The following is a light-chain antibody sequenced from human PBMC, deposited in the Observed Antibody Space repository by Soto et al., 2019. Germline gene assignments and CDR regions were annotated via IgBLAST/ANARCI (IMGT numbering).Light chain of an antibody. CDR3: HQYGSAPRT. V-gene: IGKV3-20*01. CDR1: QSVSSNF. Sequence: EIVLTQSPGTLSFSPEDRATLSCRASQSVSSNFLAWYQQKPGQAPRLLIYGASIMATGIPDRFSGSGSGTDFTLTIRRLEPEDFAMYFCHQYGSAPRTLGQGTKVEIK. J-gene: IGKJ1*01. CDR2: GAS.